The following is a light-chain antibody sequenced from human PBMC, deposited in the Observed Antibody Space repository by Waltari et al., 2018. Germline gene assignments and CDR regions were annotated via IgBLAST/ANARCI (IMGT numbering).Light chain of an antibody. V-gene: IGKV1-39*01. CDR2: AAS. J-gene: IGKJ2*01. Sequence: DIQMTQSPSSLSASVGDRVTITCRASQSIRSYLNWYQQKPVKAPKLLIYAASSLQSGVPSSFSGSGSGTDFTLTISSLQPEDFATYYCQQSYSTPYTFGQGTKLEIK. CDR1: QSIRSY. CDR3: QQSYSTPYT.